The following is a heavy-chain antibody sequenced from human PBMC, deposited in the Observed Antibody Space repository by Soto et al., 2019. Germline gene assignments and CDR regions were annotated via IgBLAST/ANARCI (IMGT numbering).Heavy chain of an antibody. CDR3: ARGPNGGNIYYFDY. CDR1: GYTFTGFS. J-gene: IGHJ4*02. V-gene: IGHV1-46*04. Sequence: GASVKLSCKASGYTFTGFSLHWVRQAPGQGLEWMGIINPIGGSTRYAQKLQGRVIMTRDTSTTTVYMELSSLRSEDTAVYYCARGPNGGNIYYFDYWGQGTLVTVSS. D-gene: IGHD2-15*01. CDR2: INPIGGST.